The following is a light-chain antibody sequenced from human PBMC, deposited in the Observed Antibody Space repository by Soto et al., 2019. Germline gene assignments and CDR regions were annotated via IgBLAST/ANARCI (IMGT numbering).Light chain of an antibody. CDR2: AGS. CDR1: SGDVGSYNL. CDR3: CSYAGSSTCNV. Sequence: QSVLTQPASVSGSSGLSITISCTGTSGDVGSYNLVSWYQQHPAKAPKLMIYAGSKRPSGVSNRFSGSKSGNTASLTISGLQAEDEADYYCCSYAGSSTCNVFGTGTKVTV. J-gene: IGLJ1*01. V-gene: IGLV2-23*01.